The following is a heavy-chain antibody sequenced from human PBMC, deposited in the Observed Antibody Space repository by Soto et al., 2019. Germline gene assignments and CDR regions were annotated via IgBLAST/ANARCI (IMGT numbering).Heavy chain of an antibody. CDR3: ASGPIAVAGPY. Sequence: GSLRLSCAASGFTFSSYAMHWVRQAPGKGLEWVAVISYDGSNKYYADSVKGRFTISRDNSKNTLYLQMNSLRAEDTAVYYCASGPIAVAGPYWGQGTLVTVSS. CDR2: ISYDGSNK. J-gene: IGHJ4*02. V-gene: IGHV3-30-3*01. D-gene: IGHD6-19*01. CDR1: GFTFSSYA.